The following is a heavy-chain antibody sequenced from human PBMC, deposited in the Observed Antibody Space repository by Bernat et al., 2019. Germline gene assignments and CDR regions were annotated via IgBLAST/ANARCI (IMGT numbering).Heavy chain of an antibody. CDR1: GYTFTNYW. D-gene: IGHD3-22*01. CDR2: INPKDGIR. V-gene: IGHV1-46*03. Sequence: QVQLVQSGAEVKKPGASVTLSCKASGYTFTNYWMYWVRQATGQGLEWMGIINPKDGIRNYAQKFQGRVTMTTDTSTSTVYMEMSSLRSEDTAVYYCARDCPKIVVGWFDPWGPGTLVTVSS. J-gene: IGHJ5*02. CDR3: ARDCPKIVVGWFDP.